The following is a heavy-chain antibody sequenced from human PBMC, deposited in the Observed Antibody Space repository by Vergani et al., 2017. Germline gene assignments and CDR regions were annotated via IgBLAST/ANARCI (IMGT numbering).Heavy chain of an antibody. CDR2: IFPRGNS. J-gene: IGHJ6*04. CDR3: ARASLRALFGYYYCMGV. D-gene: IGHD3-3*01. Sequence: QLQLQESGSGLVKPSQTLSLTCAVSGDSITNGGFSWNWIRQPPGKGPECIGYIFPRGNSDYNPSLKNRVSISLDNSKNQFSLWVNSVTAADTAVYFCARASLRALFGYYYCMGVWGKGKTVVVSS. V-gene: IGHV4-30-2*01. CDR1: GDSITNGGFS.